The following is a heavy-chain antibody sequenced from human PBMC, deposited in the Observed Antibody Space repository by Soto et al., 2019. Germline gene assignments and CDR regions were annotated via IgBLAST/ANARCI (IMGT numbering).Heavy chain of an antibody. CDR2: ISAYNGNT. J-gene: IGHJ6*02. CDR1: GYSFTTYG. CDR3: AREGPAPYYYYGMDV. V-gene: IGHV1-18*01. Sequence: QVQLVQSGGEVKKPGASVQVSCKTSGYSFTTYGISWVRQAPGQGLEWMGWISAYNGNTNYAQKLQGRVTMTTDTSTSTAYMELRNLISDDTAVYYCAREGPAPYYYYGMDVWGQGSTVTVSS.